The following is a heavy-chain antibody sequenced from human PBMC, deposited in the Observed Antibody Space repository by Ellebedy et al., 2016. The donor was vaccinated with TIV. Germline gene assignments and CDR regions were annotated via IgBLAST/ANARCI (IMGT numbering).Heavy chain of an antibody. D-gene: IGHD4-17*01. V-gene: IGHV3-66*01. CDR3: ARDRAATTVTDYFDY. Sequence: GESLKISCAASGFTVSSNYMSWVRQAPGKGLEWVSVISSGGTTYYADSVKGRFSVSRDNANNTMYLQMNSLRVEDTAVYYCARDRAATTVTDYFDYWGQGTLVTVSS. J-gene: IGHJ4*02. CDR2: ISSGGTT. CDR1: GFTVSSNY.